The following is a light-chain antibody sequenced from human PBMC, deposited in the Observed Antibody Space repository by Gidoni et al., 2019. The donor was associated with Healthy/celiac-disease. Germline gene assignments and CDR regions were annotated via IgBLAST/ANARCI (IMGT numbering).Light chain of an antibody. CDR2: GAS. J-gene: IGKJ2*01. Sequence: EIVMTQSPATLSVSPGERAPLSCRASPSVSSNLAWYQQKPGQAPRLRIYGASTRATGIPARFSGSGSGTEFTLTISSLQSEDFAVYYCQQYNNWPYTFGQGTKLEIK. CDR3: QQYNNWPYT. V-gene: IGKV3-15*01. CDR1: PSVSSN.